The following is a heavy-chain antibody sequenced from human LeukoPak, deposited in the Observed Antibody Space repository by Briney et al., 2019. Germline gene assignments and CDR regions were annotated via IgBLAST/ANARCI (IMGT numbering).Heavy chain of an antibody. Sequence: PGGSLRLSCAASGFTFSNYWMNWVRQAPGKGLEWVANIKQDGSEKYYVESVKGRFTISRDNAKNSLYLQMNSLRAEDTAVYYCASFRITVAGRTGLDYWGQGTLVTVSS. CDR1: GFTFSNYW. V-gene: IGHV3-7*01. J-gene: IGHJ4*02. D-gene: IGHD6-19*01. CDR3: ASFRITVAGRTGLDY. CDR2: IKQDGSEK.